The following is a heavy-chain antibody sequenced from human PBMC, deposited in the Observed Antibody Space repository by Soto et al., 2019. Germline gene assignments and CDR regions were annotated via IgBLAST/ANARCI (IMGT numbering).Heavy chain of an antibody. Sequence: GGSLRPSWAASGLTFSSNWLAGVRQAPGKGLEGVANINQDGSEKYYVDSVKGRFTISRDNAKNSLYLQMNSLRAEDTAVYYCARARRYYYDSSGPYAFDIWCQGTMVTVSS. V-gene: IGHV3-7*05. CDR3: ARARRYYYDSSGPYAFDI. CDR1: GLTFSSNW. D-gene: IGHD3-22*01. J-gene: IGHJ3*02. CDR2: INQDGSEK.